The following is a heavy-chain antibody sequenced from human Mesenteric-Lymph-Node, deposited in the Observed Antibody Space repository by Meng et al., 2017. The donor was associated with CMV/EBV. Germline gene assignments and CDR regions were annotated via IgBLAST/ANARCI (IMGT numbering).Heavy chain of an antibody. J-gene: IGHJ4*02. CDR2: ICSGGST. Sequence: CAASGCTVSSNYVSWVRQAPGKELEWVTVICSGGSTYYADSVEGRFTISRDNSKNTLYLQMNSLRAEDTAVYYCARSYGSGIFDYWGQGTLVTVSS. CDR1: GCTVSSNY. CDR3: ARSYGSGIFDY. V-gene: IGHV3-66*01. D-gene: IGHD3-10*01.